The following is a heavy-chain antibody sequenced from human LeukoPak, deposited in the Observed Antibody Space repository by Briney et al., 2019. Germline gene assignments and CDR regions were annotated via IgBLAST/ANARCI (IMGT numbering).Heavy chain of an antibody. D-gene: IGHD3-22*01. V-gene: IGHV3-74*01. Sequence: PGGSLRLSCAASGFTFSSYWMHWVRQAPGKGLVWVSRINSDGSSTSYADSVKGRFTISRDNAKNTLYLQMNSLRDEDTAVYYCARARYYYDSNGYYYFDYWGQGTLVTVSS. CDR3: ARARYYYDSNGYYYFDY. CDR2: INSDGSST. J-gene: IGHJ4*02. CDR1: GFTFSSYW.